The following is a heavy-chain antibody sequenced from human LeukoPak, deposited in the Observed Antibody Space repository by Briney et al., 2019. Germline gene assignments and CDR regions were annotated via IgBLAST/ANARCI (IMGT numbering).Heavy chain of an antibody. CDR1: GFTFSSYS. V-gene: IGHV3-21*01. Sequence: PGGSLRLSCAVSGFTFSSYSMNWVRQAPGKGLEWVSSISSSSYIYYADSVKGRFTISRDNAKNSLYLQMNSLRAEDTAVYYCARDRLWERGTFDYWGQGTLVTVSS. CDR2: ISSSSYI. D-gene: IGHD1-26*01. J-gene: IGHJ4*02. CDR3: ARDRLWERGTFDY.